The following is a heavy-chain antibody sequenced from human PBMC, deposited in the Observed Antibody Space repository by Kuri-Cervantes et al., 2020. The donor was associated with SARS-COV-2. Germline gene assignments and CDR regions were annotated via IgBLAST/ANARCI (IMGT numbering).Heavy chain of an antibody. CDR3: ARQGEADIAAPLRWFDY. V-gene: IGHV3-21*01. J-gene: IGHJ4*02. D-gene: IGHD6-6*01. CDR1: GFTFSSYS. CDR2: ISSSSSYI. Sequence: GGSLRLCCAASGFTFSSYSMNWVRQDPGKGLEWVSSISSSSSYIYYADSVKGRFTISRDNAKNSLHLQMNSLRAEDTAVYYCARQGEADIAAPLRWFDYWGQGTLVTVSS.